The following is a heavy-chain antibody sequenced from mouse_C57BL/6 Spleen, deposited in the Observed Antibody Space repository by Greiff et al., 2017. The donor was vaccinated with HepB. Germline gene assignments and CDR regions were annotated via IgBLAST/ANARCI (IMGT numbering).Heavy chain of an antibody. CDR1: GYTFTSYW. V-gene: IGHV1-69*01. J-gene: IGHJ3*01. Sequence: QVQLQQPGAELVMPGASVKLSCKASGYTFTSYWMHWVKQRPGQGLEWIGEIDPSNSYTNYNQKFKGKSTLTVDKSSSTAYMQLSSLTSEDSAVYYCASYGSREAWFAYWGQGTLVTVSA. CDR3: ASYGSREAWFAY. D-gene: IGHD1-1*01. CDR2: IDPSNSYT.